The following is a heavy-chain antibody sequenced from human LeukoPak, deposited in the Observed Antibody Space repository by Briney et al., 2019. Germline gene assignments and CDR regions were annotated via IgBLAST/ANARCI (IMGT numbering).Heavy chain of an antibody. J-gene: IGHJ4*02. D-gene: IGHD5-12*01. CDR1: EFTFSSYD. V-gene: IGHV3-21*04. CDR3: AKDIVATRRGVFDY. Sequence: PGGSLRLSCAASEFTFSSYDMNWVRQAPGKGLEWVSSISSYSSYIYYADSVKGRFTISRDNSKNTLYLQMNSLRAEDTAVYYCAKDIVATRRGVFDYWGQGTLVTVSS. CDR2: ISSYSSYI.